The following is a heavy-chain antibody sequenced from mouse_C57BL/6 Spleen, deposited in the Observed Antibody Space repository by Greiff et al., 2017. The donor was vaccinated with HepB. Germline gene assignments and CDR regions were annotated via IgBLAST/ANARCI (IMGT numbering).Heavy chain of an antibody. V-gene: IGHV1-55*01. CDR1: GYTFTSYW. CDR3: AKRNTYYALGY. J-gene: IGHJ4*01. CDR2: IYPGSGST. D-gene: IGHD2-1*01. Sequence: VQLQQPGAELVKPGASVKLSCKASGYTFTSYWITWVKQRPGQGLEWIGDIYPGSGSTNYNEKFKSKATLTVDTSSSTAYMQLSSLTSEDSAVYYCAKRNTYYALGYWGQGTSVTVSS.